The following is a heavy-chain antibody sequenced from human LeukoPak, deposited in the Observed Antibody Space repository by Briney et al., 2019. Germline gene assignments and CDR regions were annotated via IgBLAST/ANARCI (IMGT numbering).Heavy chain of an antibody. D-gene: IGHD1-26*01. V-gene: IGHV3-23*01. CDR2: ISGSGGST. J-gene: IGHJ4*02. CDR3: AKRVGATLSLEYYFDY. CDR1: GFTFSSYA. Sequence: GGSLRLSCAASGFTFSSYAMSWVRQAPGKGLEWVSAISGSGGSTYYADSVKGRFTISRDNSKNTLYLQMNSLRAEDTAVYYCAKRVGATLSLEYYFDYWGQGTLVTVSS.